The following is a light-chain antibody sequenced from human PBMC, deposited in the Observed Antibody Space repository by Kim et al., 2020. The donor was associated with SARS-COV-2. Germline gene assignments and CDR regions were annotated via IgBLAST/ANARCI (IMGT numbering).Light chain of an antibody. CDR3: AAWDDSLDGVV. J-gene: IGLJ2*01. CDR2: SSY. CDR1: SSNIGTNP. Sequence: GQTVPISCSASSSNIGTNPVNWYQQLPGTAPKLLIYSSYQRPSGVPDRFSASKSGTSASLAISGLQSEDEADYYCAAWDDSLDGVVFGGGTQLTVL. V-gene: IGLV1-44*01.